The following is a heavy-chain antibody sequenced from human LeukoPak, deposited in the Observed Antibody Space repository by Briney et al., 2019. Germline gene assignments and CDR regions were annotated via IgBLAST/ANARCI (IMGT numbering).Heavy chain of an antibody. J-gene: IGHJ4*02. CDR2: ISYDGSNK. D-gene: IGHD6-19*01. CDR3: ARGYNPSKPTDKYSSGWYACDY. V-gene: IGHV3-30*04. Sequence: GRSLRLSCAVSGFTLSSYAMHWVRQAPGKGLEWLAVISYDGSNKFYADSVKGRFTISRDNSKNTLFLQMNSLRAVDTHVYYCARGYNPSKPTDKYSSGWYACDYWGQGTLVTVSS. CDR1: GFTLSSYA.